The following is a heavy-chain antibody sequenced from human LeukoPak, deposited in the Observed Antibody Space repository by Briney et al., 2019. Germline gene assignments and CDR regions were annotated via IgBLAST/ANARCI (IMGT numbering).Heavy chain of an antibody. J-gene: IGHJ4*02. Sequence: GGSLRLSCAASGFTFKLYWMHWVRHVPGKGPVWVARINDDGSDTVYADSVKGRFTISRDDAKNMLFLQMNSLRGEDTAVYHCVRGGPSTWFWGQGTLVTVSS. D-gene: IGHD3-22*01. V-gene: IGHV3-74*01. CDR3: VRGGPSTWF. CDR2: INDDGSDT. CDR1: GFTFKLYW.